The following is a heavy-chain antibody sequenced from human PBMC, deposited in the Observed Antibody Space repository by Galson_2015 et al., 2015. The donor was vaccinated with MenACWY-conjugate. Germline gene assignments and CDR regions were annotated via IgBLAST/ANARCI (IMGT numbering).Heavy chain of an antibody. Sequence: ETLSLTCTVSGGSISRYYWGWLRQPPGKGLEWIGYVYYTGNTKYNPSLKSRVNISVDTSKNQISLKVTSVTAADTAVYYCARGTLGGSGYYYYFDYWGQGALVSVSS. J-gene: IGHJ4*02. D-gene: IGHD3-22*01. CDR3: ARGTLGGSGYYYYFDY. CDR2: VYYTGNT. CDR1: GGSISRYY. V-gene: IGHV4-59*01.